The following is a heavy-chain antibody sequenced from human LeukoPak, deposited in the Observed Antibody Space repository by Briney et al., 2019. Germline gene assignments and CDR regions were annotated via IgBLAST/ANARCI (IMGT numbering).Heavy chain of an antibody. Sequence: AASVKVSCKASGYTFTSYAMNWVRQAPGQGLEWMGLINTNTGNPTYARGFTGRFVFSLDTSVSTAYLQISSLKAEDTAVYYCARGATHIVVVPAAIVSYYYYMDVWGKGTTVTVSS. V-gene: IGHV7-4-1*02. CDR3: ARGATHIVVVPAAIVSYYYYMDV. CDR2: INTNTGNP. D-gene: IGHD2-2*01. CDR1: GYTFTSYA. J-gene: IGHJ6*03.